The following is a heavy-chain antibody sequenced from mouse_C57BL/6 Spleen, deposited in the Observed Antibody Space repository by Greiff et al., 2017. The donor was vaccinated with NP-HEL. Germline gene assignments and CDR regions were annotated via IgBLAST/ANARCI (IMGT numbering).Heavy chain of an antibody. V-gene: IGHV5-9-1*02. CDR3: TRDSLYGNFSYAMDY. D-gene: IGHD2-1*01. CDR1: GFTFSSYA. J-gene: IGHJ4*01. Sequence: EVQGVESGAGLVKPGGSLKLSCAASGFTFSSYAMSWVRQTPEKRLEWVAYISSGGDYIYYADTVKGRFTISRDNARNTLYLQMSSLKSEDTAMYYCTRDSLYGNFSYAMDYWGQGTSVTVSS. CDR2: ISSGGDYI.